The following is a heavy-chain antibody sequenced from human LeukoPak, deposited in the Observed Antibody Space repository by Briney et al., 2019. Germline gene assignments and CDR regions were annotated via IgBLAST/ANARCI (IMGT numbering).Heavy chain of an antibody. CDR1: GGSFSDYC. V-gene: IGHV4-34*01. Sequence: SETLSLTCAVYGGSFSDYCWTWIRQPPGKGLEWIGEINHSGSTNYNPSLKSRVTISVDTSKNQFSLKLSSVTAADTAVYYCARGQFKTSFRVVIIRGNWFDPWGQGTLVTVSS. D-gene: IGHD3-3*01. J-gene: IGHJ5*02. CDR2: INHSGST. CDR3: ARGQFKTSFRVVIIRGNWFDP.